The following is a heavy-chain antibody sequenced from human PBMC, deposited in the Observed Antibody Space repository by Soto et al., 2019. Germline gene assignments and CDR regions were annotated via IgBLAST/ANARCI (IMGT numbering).Heavy chain of an antibody. CDR3: ARGAPLEIPPNWFDP. Sequence: QVQLVQSGAEVKKPGASVKVSCKASGYTFTSYYMHWVRQAPGQGLEWMGIINPSGGSTSYAQKFQGRVTMTRDTSTSTVYMELSSLRSEDTAVYYCARGAPLEIPPNWFDPWGQGTLVTVSS. J-gene: IGHJ5*02. CDR1: GYTFTSYY. CDR2: INPSGGST. D-gene: IGHD1-7*01. V-gene: IGHV1-46*01.